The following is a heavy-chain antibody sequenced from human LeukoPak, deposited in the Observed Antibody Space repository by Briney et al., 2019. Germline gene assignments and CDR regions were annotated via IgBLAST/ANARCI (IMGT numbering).Heavy chain of an antibody. CDR1: GGSISSSSYY. CDR3: ARHAPTLSGSYKEFDY. D-gene: IGHD1-26*01. V-gene: IGHV4-39*01. CDR2: IYYSGST. Sequence: SETLSLTCTVSGGSISSSSYYWGWIRQPPGKGLEWIGSIYYSGSTYYNPSLKNRVTISVDTSKNQFSLKLSSVTAADTAVYYCARHAPTLSGSYKEFDYWGQGTLVTVSS. J-gene: IGHJ4*02.